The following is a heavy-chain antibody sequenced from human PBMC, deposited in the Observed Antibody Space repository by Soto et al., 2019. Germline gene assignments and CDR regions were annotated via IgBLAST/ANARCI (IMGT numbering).Heavy chain of an antibody. CDR2: IKRKTDGATT. J-gene: IGHJ4*02. V-gene: IGHV3-15*01. Sequence: EAQLVESGGGLVKPGGSLRLSCAASGFTFSHAWMNWVRQAPGKGLEWVGRIKRKTDGATTDYAAPVKGRFSISRDDSKNTLYLQMNSLKAEDTAVYYCTTVDHGKFDYWGQGTLVTVSA. CDR1: GFTFSHAW. CDR3: TTVDHGKFDY.